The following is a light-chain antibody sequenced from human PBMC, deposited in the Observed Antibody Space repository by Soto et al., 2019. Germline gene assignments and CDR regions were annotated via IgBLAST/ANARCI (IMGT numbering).Light chain of an antibody. CDR1: QSVLSSSNNKNY. CDR2: WAS. V-gene: IGKV4-1*01. J-gene: IGKJ2*01. Sequence: DIVMTQSPDSLAVSLGERATINCKSSQSVLSSSNNKNYLAWYQQKPGQPPKLLIYWASTRESGVPDRFSGSGSGTDFTIAVSSLQAEDLAVYYCQQYYSFPDTFGQGTKLEIK. CDR3: QQYYSFPDT.